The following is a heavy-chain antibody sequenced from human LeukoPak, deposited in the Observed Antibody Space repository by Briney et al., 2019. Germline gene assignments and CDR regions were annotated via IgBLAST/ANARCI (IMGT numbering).Heavy chain of an antibody. CDR3: ARVTPLPPIYFDS. J-gene: IGHJ4*02. CDR2: IYYSAST. D-gene: IGHD2-15*01. Sequence: PSETLSLTCTVSGGSISGYYWSSIRQPPGKGLGWIGYIYYSASTKYNPSLKSRVTISVDTSKNQFSLKLSSVPAADTAVYYCARVTPLPPIYFDSWGQGTLVTVSS. V-gene: IGHV4-59*01. CDR1: GGSISGYY.